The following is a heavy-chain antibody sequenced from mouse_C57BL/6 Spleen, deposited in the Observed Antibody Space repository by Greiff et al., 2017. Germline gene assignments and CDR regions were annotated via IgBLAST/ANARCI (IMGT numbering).Heavy chain of an antibody. D-gene: IGHD2-4*01. V-gene: IGHV1-55*01. Sequence: QVQLQQSGAELVKPGASVKMSCKASGYTFTSYWITWVKQRPGQGLEWIGDIYPGSGYTNYNEKFKSKATLTVDTSSSTAYMQLSSLTSEDSAVYYCARSGYDYAWFAYWGQGTLVTVSA. CDR3: ARSGYDYAWFAY. CDR1: GYTFTSYW. J-gene: IGHJ3*01. CDR2: IYPGSGYT.